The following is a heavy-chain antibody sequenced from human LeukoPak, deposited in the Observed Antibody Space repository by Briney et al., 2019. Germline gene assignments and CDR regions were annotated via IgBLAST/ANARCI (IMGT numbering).Heavy chain of an antibody. J-gene: IGHJ6*02. CDR1: GYTFTSYG. CDR3: ARDCYDFWIFANNYYYGMDV. D-gene: IGHD3-3*01. CDR2: ISAYNGNT. Sequence: GASVKVSCKASGYTFTSYGISWVRQAPGQGLEWMGWISAYNGNTNYAQKLQGRVTMTTDTSTSTAYMELRSLRSDDTAVYYCARDCYDFWIFANNYYYGMDVWGQGTTVTVSS. V-gene: IGHV1-18*01.